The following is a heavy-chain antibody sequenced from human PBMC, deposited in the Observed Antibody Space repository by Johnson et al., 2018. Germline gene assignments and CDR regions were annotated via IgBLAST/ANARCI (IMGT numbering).Heavy chain of an antibody. V-gene: IGHV5-51*03. Sequence: VQLVQSGAEVKKPGESLKISCKGSGYTFPTYWIGWVRQMPGKGLEWMGIIYPGDSDIRYSPSFQGQVTISADKSISTAYLQWSSLKASDTAMYYCARPTTLVTLDAFDIGGQGTMVTVSS. CDR2: IYPGDSDI. CDR1: GYTFPTYW. CDR3: ARPTTLVTLDAFDI. J-gene: IGHJ3*02. D-gene: IGHD4-23*01.